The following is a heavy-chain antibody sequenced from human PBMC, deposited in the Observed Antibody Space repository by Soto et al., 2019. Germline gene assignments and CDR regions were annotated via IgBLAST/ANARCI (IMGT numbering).Heavy chain of an antibody. D-gene: IGHD5-12*01. CDR1: GYTFINYH. CDR2: INTYNGMT. V-gene: IGHV1-18*01. J-gene: IGHJ4*02. Sequence: QVQLVQSGGEVKKPGASVTVSCKASGYTFINYHITWVRQAPGQGLEWMAWINTYNGMTDYAQKFQGRVTMTRATSTSTAYMELRNLGSDVTAVYFCGNSPRGEMATDWGQGNLVTVSS. CDR3: GNSPRGEMATD.